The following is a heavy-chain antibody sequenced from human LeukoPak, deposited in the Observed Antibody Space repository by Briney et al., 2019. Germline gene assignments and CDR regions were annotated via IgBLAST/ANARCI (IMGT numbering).Heavy chain of an antibody. D-gene: IGHD6-19*01. CDR1: GLILHEYA. CDR3: AKDLFSSGWYREPGGFDF. CDR2: ICWYLGSI. V-gene: IGHV3-9*01. J-gene: IGHJ4*02. Sequence: GWSVPLSCPACGLILHEYAMHWLGQAPGTGLEWVSGICWYLGSIGYADSVKGRFTISRDNAKISLYLQMTSLRAEDTAVYYCAKDLFSSGWYREPGGFDFWGQGTLVTVSS.